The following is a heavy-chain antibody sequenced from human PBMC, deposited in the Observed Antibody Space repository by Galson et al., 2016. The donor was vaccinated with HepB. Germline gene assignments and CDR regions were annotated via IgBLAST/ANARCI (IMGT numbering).Heavy chain of an antibody. V-gene: IGHV4-39*01. Sequence: SETLSLTCTVSGGSISRSAYYWGWIRQPPGKGLEGIGSIHYSGSTSYYASLKSRVTISVDTSKNQFSLNLRPVTAADMAVYYCARHSGVSSVTYQGIDYWGQGTLVTASS. D-gene: IGHD1-26*01. CDR1: GGSISRSAYY. CDR3: ARHSGVSSVTYQGIDY. J-gene: IGHJ4*02. CDR2: IHYSGST.